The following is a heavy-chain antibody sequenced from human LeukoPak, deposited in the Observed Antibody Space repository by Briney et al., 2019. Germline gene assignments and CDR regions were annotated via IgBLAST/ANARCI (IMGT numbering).Heavy chain of an antibody. D-gene: IGHD3-3*01. CDR1: GGTFSIYA. V-gene: IGHV1-69*13. CDR3: ARVSKWLLSGGVQDY. Sequence: PSVNLFCNSSGGTFSIYAISWVRQAPGQGLEWMGGIIPIFGTANYAQKFQGRVTITADESTSTAYMELRSLRSDDTAVYYCARVSKWLLSGGVQDYWGQGTLVTVSS. CDR2: IIPIFGTA. J-gene: IGHJ4*02.